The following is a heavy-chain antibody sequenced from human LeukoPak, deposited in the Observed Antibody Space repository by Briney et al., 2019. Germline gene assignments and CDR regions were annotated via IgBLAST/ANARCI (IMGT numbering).Heavy chain of an antibody. V-gene: IGHV1-2*04. CDR2: INPNSGGT. CDR1: GYTFTGYY. Sequence: ASVKVSCKASGYTFTGYYMHWVRQAPGQGLEWMGWINPNSGGTNYAQKFQGWVTMTRDTSISTAHMELSRLRSDDTAVYYCARGGLLWFGELPRESLGYWGQGTLVTVSS. D-gene: IGHD3-10*01. J-gene: IGHJ4*02. CDR3: ARGGLLWFGELPRESLGY.